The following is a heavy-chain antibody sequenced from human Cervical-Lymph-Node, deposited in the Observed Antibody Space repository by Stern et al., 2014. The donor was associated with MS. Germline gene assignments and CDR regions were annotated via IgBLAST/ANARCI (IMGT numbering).Heavy chain of an antibody. CDR1: GFKFSIYW. D-gene: IGHD1-14*01. CDR3: ARQTTAWASDI. Sequence: EVQLVESGAELIRPGESLKISCKGSGFKFSIYWIGWVRQMPGKGLEWMGIIYPGDSETSYSPYFQGHVTMAADKSTSTAYLQVRSLNATDAAMYFCARQTTAWASDIWGQGTLVTVSS. V-gene: IGHV5-51*01. CDR2: IYPGDSET. J-gene: IGHJ4*02.